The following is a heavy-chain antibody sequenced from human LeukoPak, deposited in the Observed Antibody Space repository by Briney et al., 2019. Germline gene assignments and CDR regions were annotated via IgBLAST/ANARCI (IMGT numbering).Heavy chain of an antibody. Sequence: GGSLRLSCAVSGFTFSSYAMSWVRQAPGKGLEWVSAISGSGGSTYYADSVKGRFTISRDNSKNTLYLQMNSLRAEDTAVYYCAKEFIQWELLRGPFDYWGQGTLVTVSS. V-gene: IGHV3-23*01. CDR2: ISGSGGST. CDR1: GFTFSSYA. D-gene: IGHD1-26*01. CDR3: AKEFIQWELLRGPFDY. J-gene: IGHJ4*02.